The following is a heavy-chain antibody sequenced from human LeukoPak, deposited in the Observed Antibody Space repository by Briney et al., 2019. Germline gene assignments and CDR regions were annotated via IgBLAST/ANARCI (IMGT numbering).Heavy chain of an antibody. CDR3: ARDDVDGIVGAISFDY. CDR2: INTNTGNP. J-gene: IGHJ4*02. D-gene: IGHD1-26*01. Sequence: ASVKVSCKASGYTFTSYAMNWARQAPGQGLEWMGWINTNTGNPTYAQGFTGRFVFSLDTSVSTAYLQISSLKAEDTAVYYCARDDVDGIVGAISFDYWGQGTLVTVSS. CDR1: GYTFTSYA. V-gene: IGHV7-4-1*02.